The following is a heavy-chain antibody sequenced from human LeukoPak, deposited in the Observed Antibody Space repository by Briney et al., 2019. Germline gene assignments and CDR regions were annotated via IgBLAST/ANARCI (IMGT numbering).Heavy chain of an antibody. V-gene: IGHV3-23*01. CDR3: AKLESVGYFDY. J-gene: IGHJ4*02. D-gene: IGHD1-1*01. Sequence: GGSLRLSCAASGLTFSSYAMSWVRQAPGKGLEWVSAISGSGGSTYFADSVKGRFTISRDNSKNTLYLQMNSLRAEDTAVYYCAKLESVGYFDYWGQGTLVTVSS. CDR1: GLTFSSYA. CDR2: ISGSGGST.